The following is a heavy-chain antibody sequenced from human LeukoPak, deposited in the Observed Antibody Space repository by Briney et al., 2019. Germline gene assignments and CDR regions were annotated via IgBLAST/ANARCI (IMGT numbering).Heavy chain of an antibody. CDR3: ARQGYNFAQRPFDY. D-gene: IGHD1-1*01. J-gene: IGHJ4*02. CDR2: IYPGDSDT. CDR1: GYSFTNYW. Sequence: GESLKISCKGSGYSFTNYWIGWVRQMPGKGLEWMGIIYPGDSDTRYNPSFQGQVTISADKPISTAYLQWSSLTASDTAMYYCARQGYNFAQRPFDYWGQGTLVTVSS. V-gene: IGHV5-51*01.